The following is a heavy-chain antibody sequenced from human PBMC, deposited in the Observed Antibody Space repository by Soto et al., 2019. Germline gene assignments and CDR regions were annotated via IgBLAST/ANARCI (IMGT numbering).Heavy chain of an antibody. CDR2: INPNSGGT. J-gene: IGHJ4*02. V-gene: IGHV1-2*02. Sequence: RASVKVSCKASGYTFTGYYMHWVRQAPGQGLEWMGWINPNSGGTNYAQKFQGRVTMTRDTSISTAYMELSRLRSDDTAVYYCARDRPLDYYDSSGYYGPHDYWGQGTLVTVSS. D-gene: IGHD3-22*01. CDR1: GYTFTGYY. CDR3: ARDRPLDYYDSSGYYGPHDY.